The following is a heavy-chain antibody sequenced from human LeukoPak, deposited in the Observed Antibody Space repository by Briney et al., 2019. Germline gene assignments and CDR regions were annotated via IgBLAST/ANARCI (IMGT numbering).Heavy chain of an antibody. D-gene: IGHD5-24*01. V-gene: IGHV1-2*02. CDR2: INPNSGGT. J-gene: IGHJ4*02. CDR1: GYTFTNYY. Sequence: GASVTVSCKASGYTFTNYYIHWVRQAPGQGLEWMGWINPNSGGTNYAQKFQGRVTMTRDTSISTAYMELSRLRSDDTAVYYCAREFGEMATIHALGSYFDYWGQGTLVTVSS. CDR3: AREFGEMATIHALGSYFDY.